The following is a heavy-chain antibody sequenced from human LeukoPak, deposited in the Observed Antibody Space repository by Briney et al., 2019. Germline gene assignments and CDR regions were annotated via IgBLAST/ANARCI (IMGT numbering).Heavy chain of an antibody. CDR3: AKDRTAWEAGFFDY. D-gene: IGHD1-26*01. CDR1: GFTFSNAW. Sequence: AGGSLRPSCAASGFTFSNAWMSWVRQAPGKGLEWVGRIKSKTDGGTTDYAAPVKGRFTISRDDSKNTLYLQMNSLRVVEDTAVYYCAKDRTAWEAGFFDYWGQGTLVTVSS. V-gene: IGHV3-15*01. J-gene: IGHJ4*02. CDR2: IKSKTDGGTT.